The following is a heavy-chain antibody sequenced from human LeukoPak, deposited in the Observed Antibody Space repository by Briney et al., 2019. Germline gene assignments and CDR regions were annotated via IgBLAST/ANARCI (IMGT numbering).Heavy chain of an antibody. Sequence: SETLSLTCAVYGGSFSGYYWSWIRQPPRKGLEWIGEINHSGSTNYNPSLKSRVTISVDTSKNQFSLKLSSVTAADTAVYYCARTYYDFWSGHKGAFDIWGQGTMVTVSS. J-gene: IGHJ3*02. V-gene: IGHV4-34*01. CDR2: INHSGST. D-gene: IGHD3-3*01. CDR3: ARTYYDFWSGHKGAFDI. CDR1: GGSFSGYY.